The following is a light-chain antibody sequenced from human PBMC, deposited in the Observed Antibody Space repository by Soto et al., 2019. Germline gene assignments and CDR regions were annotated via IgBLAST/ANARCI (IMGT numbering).Light chain of an antibody. CDR2: GSS. J-gene: IGKJ4*01. CDR1: QSVSGNY. Sequence: EIVLTQSPGTLSASPGERATLSCRASQSVSGNYLAWYQQKLGQAPRLLIYGSSNRATGIPARFSGSGSGTDFTLTISSLEPEDSAVYYCQQRSNWLTFGGGTKVDIK. CDR3: QQRSNWLT. V-gene: IGKV3D-20*02.